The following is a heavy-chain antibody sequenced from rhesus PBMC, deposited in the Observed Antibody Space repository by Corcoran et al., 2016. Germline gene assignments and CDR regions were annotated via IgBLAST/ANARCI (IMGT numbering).Heavy chain of an antibody. D-gene: IGHD6-25*01. V-gene: IGHV4-81*01. CDR3: ARLRQYYFDY. Sequence: QLQLQESGPGLVKPSETLSLTCAVSGGAISGYSWSWIRQPPGKGLEWIGNIYGNIAGTNYNPSLKIRVTISKDTSKNQFSLKLRSVTAADTAVYYCARLRQYYFDYWGQGVLVTVSS. CDR1: GGAISGYS. CDR2: IYGNIAGT. J-gene: IGHJ4*01.